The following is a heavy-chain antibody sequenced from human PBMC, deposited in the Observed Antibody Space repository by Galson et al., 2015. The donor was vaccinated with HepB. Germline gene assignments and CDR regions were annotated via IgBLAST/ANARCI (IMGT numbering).Heavy chain of an antibody. CDR3: ASVTFGSHFGY. CDR2: ISSSSSTI. D-gene: IGHD1-26*01. Sequence: SLRLSCAASGFTFTSYSMNWVRQAPGKGLEWVSNISSSSSTIFYADSVKGRFTISRDNAKNTLYLQMNSLRAEDTAVYYCASVTFGSHFGYWGQGTLVTVSS. CDR1: GFTFTSYS. J-gene: IGHJ4*01. V-gene: IGHV3-48*04.